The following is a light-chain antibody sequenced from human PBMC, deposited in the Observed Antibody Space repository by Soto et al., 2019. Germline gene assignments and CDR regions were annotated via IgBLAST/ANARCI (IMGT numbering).Light chain of an antibody. CDR1: SSDVGGYNS. CDR3: ISYAGSNNYV. J-gene: IGLJ1*01. Sequence: QSALTQPPSASGSPGQSVTISCTGTSSDVGGYNSVAWFQHHPGKAPKLMIYEVTNRPSGVPDRFSGSKSGNTASLTVSGLQAEDEADYYCISYAGSNNYVFGTGTKLTVL. CDR2: EVT. V-gene: IGLV2-8*01.